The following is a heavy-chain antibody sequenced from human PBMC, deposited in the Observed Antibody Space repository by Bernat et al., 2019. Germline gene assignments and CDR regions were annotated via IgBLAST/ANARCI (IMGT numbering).Heavy chain of an antibody. J-gene: IGHJ4*02. CDR1: GFTFRNAW. D-gene: IGHD1-26*01. Sequence: EVQLVESGGDLVEPGGSLRLSCAASGFTFRNAWMIWVRQAPGKGLEWVGLIKSKADGETMDYDATLKYRFFISRDDSKDTLFLLMNSLNTEDKAVYYCTADSPLRGGGELDYWGQGTLVTVSS. V-gene: IGHV3-15*01. CDR2: IKSKADGETM. CDR3: TADSPLRGGGELDY.